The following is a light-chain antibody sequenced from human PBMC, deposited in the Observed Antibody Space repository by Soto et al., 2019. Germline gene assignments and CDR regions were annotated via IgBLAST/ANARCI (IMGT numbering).Light chain of an antibody. CDR2: TNS. J-gene: IGLJ3*02. CDR3: QSCDSSLSALV. V-gene: IGLV1-40*01. CDR1: SSNIGAGYD. Sequence: QSVLTQPPSVSGAPGQGVTISCAGTSSNIGAGYDVHWYQQVPGTAPKLLIYTNSNRPSGVPDRFSGSKSGTSASLAITGLQAADEADYYCQSCDSSLSALVFGGGTKVTVL.